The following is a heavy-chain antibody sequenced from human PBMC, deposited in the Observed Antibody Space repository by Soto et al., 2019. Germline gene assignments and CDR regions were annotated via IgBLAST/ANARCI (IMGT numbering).Heavy chain of an antibody. V-gene: IGHV3-23*01. CDR1: GFTFSNCA. D-gene: IGHD6-19*01. CDR3: VKAVVPSAPSSRIFDH. Sequence: LESGGGLLQPGGSLRLSCAASGFTFSNCAMSWVRQAPGKGLEWISIISGDGTSIYYADSVKGRFTISRDNSRNTLFLQLSGLRDDDTGIYYCVKAVVPSAPSSRIFDHWGQGTLVTVSS. CDR2: ISGDGTSI. J-gene: IGHJ4*02.